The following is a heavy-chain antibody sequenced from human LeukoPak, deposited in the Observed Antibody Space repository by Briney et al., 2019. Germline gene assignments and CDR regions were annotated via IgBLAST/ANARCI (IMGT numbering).Heavy chain of an antibody. CDR2: ISSSSSYI. CDR1: GFTVSSNY. J-gene: IGHJ4*02. D-gene: IGHD7-27*01. CDR3: VRLTGAEFDY. V-gene: IGHV3-21*01. Sequence: PGGSLRLSCAASGFTVSSNYMSWVRQAPGKGLEWVSSISSSSSYIYYADSVKGRFTISRDNAKNTLHLQMNSLRAEDTAVYYCVRLTGAEFDYWGQGTLVTVSS.